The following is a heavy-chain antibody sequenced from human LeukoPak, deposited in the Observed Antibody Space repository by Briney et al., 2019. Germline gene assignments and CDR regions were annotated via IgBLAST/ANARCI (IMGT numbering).Heavy chain of an antibody. CDR2: ISSSSSYI. D-gene: IGHD6-13*01. CDR1: GFTFSSYS. Sequence: GGSLRLSCAASGFTFSSYSMNWVRQAPGKGLEWVSSISSSSSYIYYAGSVKGRFTISRDNSKNTLYLQMNSLRAEDTAVYYCAKDLHPYSSRREFDYWGQGTLVTVSS. J-gene: IGHJ4*02. V-gene: IGHV3-21*04. CDR3: AKDLHPYSSRREFDY.